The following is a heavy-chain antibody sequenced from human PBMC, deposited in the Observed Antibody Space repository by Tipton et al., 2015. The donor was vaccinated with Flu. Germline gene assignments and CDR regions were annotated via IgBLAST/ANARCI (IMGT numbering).Heavy chain of an antibody. CDR3: ARGPDIVATSTLDY. V-gene: IGHV1-69*06. CDR2: IIPIFGTA. Sequence: QSGPEVKKPGSSVKVSCKASGGTFSSYAISWVRQAPGQGLEWMGGIIPIFGTANYAQKFQGRVTITADKSTSTAYMELSSLRSEDTAVYYCARGPDIVATSTLDYWGQGTLVTVSS. D-gene: IGHD5-12*01. J-gene: IGHJ4*02. CDR1: GGTFSSYA.